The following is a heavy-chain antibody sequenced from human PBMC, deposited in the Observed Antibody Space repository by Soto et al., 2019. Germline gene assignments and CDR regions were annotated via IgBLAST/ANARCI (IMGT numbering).Heavy chain of an antibody. CDR3: AKEAGGGIGMVTSYFDY. J-gene: IGHJ4*02. CDR1: GITFSNFA. D-gene: IGHD5-18*01. Sequence: PGGSLRLSCAASGITFSNFALNWVCQAPGKGLEWVSGIGGSGISTYYADSVKGRFTISRDNSKSTLYLHMNSLRADDTAIYYCAKEAGGGIGMVTSYFDYWGQGTLVTVSS. V-gene: IGHV3-23*01. CDR2: IGGSGIST.